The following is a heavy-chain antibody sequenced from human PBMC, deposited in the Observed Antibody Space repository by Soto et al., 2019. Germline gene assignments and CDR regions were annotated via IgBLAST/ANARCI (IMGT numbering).Heavy chain of an antibody. D-gene: IGHD3-10*01. CDR1: GFTFSSYC. V-gene: IGHV3-74*01. CDR2: INSDESST. CDR3: GRGVEVWFGDPNWFDP. Sequence: EVQLVESGGGLVQPGGSLRLSCAASGFTFSSYCMHWVRQAPGKGLVWVSRINSDESSTSYADSVKGRFTISRDNAKNTLYQQMNSLRVEDTAVYYCGRGVEVWFGDPNWFDPWGQGTLVTVSS. J-gene: IGHJ5*02.